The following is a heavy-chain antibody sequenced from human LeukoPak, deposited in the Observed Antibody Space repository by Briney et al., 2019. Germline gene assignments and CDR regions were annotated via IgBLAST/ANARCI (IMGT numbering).Heavy chain of an antibody. D-gene: IGHD2-2*01. CDR2: ISGSGGST. CDR1: GFTFSSYA. J-gene: IGHJ6*02. V-gene: IGHV3-23*01. Sequence: PGGSLRLSCAASGFTFSSYAMSWVRKAPGKGLEWVSAISGSGGSTYYADSVKGRFTISRDNSKNTLYLQMNSLRAEDTAVYYCAKLGLGYCSSTSCFYYYYGMDVWGQGTTVTVSS. CDR3: AKLGLGYCSSTSCFYYYYGMDV.